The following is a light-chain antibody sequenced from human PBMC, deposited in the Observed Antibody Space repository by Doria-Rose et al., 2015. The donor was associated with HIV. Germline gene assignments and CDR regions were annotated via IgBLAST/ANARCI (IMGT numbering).Light chain of an antibody. CDR2: DGS. V-gene: IGKV3-20*01. J-gene: IGKJ1*01. CDR1: QSFSSTY. Sequence: EIVLTQSPGTLSLPPGERATLSCRASQSFSSTYLAWYQQKPGRAPSLLIYDGSTRATGIPDRFSASGSGTDFTLTTNRLEPEDFALYYCHQYGTSWTFGQGTKVEI. CDR3: HQYGTSWT.